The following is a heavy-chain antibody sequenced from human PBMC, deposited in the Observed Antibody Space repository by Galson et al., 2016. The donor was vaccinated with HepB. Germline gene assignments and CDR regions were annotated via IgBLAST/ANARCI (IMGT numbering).Heavy chain of an antibody. CDR2: ISRDGMDR. D-gene: IGHD4-17*01. Sequence: SLRLSCAASGFTFSSYAMHWVRQAPGKGLEWLASISRDGMDRYYEDSVKGRFALSRDNSKSTHYLQMNSLRREDTAVYYCVSAVTTGRGGLDDAFDVWGQGTVVTVSS. V-gene: IGHV3-30*09. J-gene: IGHJ3*01. CDR1: GFTFSSYA. CDR3: VSAVTTGRGGLDDAFDV.